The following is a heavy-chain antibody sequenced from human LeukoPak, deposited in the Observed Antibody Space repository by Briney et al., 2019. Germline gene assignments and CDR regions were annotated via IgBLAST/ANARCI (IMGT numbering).Heavy chain of an antibody. Sequence: GSLRLSCAASGFTFSTYWMTWVRQAPGKGLEWVANIKQDGSEGYYVDSVKGRFTISRDNAKNSLYLQMDSLRAEDTAVYYCARDGPYIVGATLQHCGQGTLVTVSS. J-gene: IGHJ1*01. CDR1: GFTFSTYW. D-gene: IGHD1-26*01. CDR2: IKQDGSEG. CDR3: ARDGPYIVGATLQH. V-gene: IGHV3-7*01.